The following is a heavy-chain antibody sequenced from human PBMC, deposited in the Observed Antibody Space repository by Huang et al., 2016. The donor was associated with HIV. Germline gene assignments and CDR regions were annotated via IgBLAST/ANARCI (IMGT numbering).Heavy chain of an antibody. CDR2: IKSKTDGGTT. CDR3: TTDRDYGDYVADAFDI. V-gene: IGHV3-15*01. Sequence: EVQLVESGGGLVKPGGSLRLSCAASGFTFSNAWMSVVRQAPGKGLEWVGRIKSKTDGGTTDYAAPVKGRFTISRDDSKNTLYLQMNTLKTEDTAVYYCTTDRDYGDYVADAFDIWGQGTMVTVSS. J-gene: IGHJ3*02. D-gene: IGHD4-17*01. CDR1: GFTFSNAW.